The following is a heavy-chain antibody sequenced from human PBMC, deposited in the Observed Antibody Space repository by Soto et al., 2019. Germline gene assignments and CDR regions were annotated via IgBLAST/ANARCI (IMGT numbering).Heavy chain of an antibody. CDR3: ARESQSNIVVVVMSWFDP. CDR1: GFTFSSYS. V-gene: IGHV3-21*01. J-gene: IGHJ5*02. Sequence: EVQLVESGGGLVKPGGSLRLSCAASGFTFSSYSMNWVRQAPGKGLEWVSSISRSSSYRYYSDSVKGRFTLSRDNAKHSLSLQMHSLRAADEAVYYCARESQSNIVVVVMSWFDPWGQGTLVTVSS. CDR2: ISRSSSYR. D-gene: IGHD2-21*01.